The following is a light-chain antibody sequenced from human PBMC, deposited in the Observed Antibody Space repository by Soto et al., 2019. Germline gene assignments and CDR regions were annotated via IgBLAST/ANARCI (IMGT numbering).Light chain of an antibody. CDR2: GNT. CDR3: QSYDSRLSGSV. J-gene: IGLJ2*01. V-gene: IGLV1-40*01. CDR1: SSNIGAGYD. Sequence: QPVLTQPPSMSGAPGQRVTISCTGSSSNIGAGYDVHWYQQLPGTAPKLLIYGNTNRPSGVPDRFSGSRSGTSASLAITGLQADDEADYYCQSYDSRLSGSVFGGGTKLTVL.